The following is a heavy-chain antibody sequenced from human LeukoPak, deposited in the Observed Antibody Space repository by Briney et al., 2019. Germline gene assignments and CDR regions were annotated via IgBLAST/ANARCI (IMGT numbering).Heavy chain of an antibody. CDR1: GYTFTSYY. CDR3: ATGNIAVAGTYGDAFDI. D-gene: IGHD6-19*01. V-gene: IGHV1-46*01. J-gene: IGHJ3*02. CDR2: INPSGGST. Sequence: ASVKVSCMASGYTFTSYYMHWVRQAPGQGLEWMGIINPSGGSTSYAQKFQGRVTMTRDMSTSTVYMELSSLRSEDTAVYYCATGNIAVAGTYGDAFDIWGQGTMVTVSS.